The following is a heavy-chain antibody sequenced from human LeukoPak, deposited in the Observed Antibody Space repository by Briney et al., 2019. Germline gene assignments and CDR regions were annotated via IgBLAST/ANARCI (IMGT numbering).Heavy chain of an antibody. J-gene: IGHJ5*02. Sequence: SQTLSLTCTVSGGSISSGDYYWSWIHQPPGKGLEWIGYIYYSGSTYYNPSLKSRVTISVDTSKNQFSLKLSSVTAADTAVYYCARDRAPFNWFDPWGQGTLVTVSS. CDR1: GGSISSGDYY. V-gene: IGHV4-30-4*01. CDR3: ARDRAPFNWFDP. CDR2: IYYSGST.